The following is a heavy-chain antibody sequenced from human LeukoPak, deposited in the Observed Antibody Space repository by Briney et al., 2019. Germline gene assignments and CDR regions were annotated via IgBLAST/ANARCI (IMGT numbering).Heavy chain of an antibody. Sequence: GGSLRLSCAASGFIFNNYWMSWVRQAPGKGLEWVANIKQDGSEKYYVDSVKGRFTVSRDNAKNSLYLQMNSLRAEDTAVYYCARERGSGSYHPFDPWGQGTLVTVSS. CDR1: GFIFNNYW. J-gene: IGHJ5*02. CDR2: IKQDGSEK. V-gene: IGHV3-7*01. CDR3: ARERGSGSYHPFDP. D-gene: IGHD3-10*01.